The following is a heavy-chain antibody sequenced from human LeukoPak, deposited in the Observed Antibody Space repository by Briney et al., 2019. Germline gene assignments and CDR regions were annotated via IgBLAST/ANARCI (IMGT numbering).Heavy chain of an antibody. D-gene: IGHD2-2*01. CDR1: GYSFPSYW. CDR3: ARRNIVVVPAAKYYYYYYMDV. J-gene: IGHJ6*03. Sequence: GESLKISCKGSGYSFPSYWIAWVRQMPGKGLEWMGIIFPGDPDTRYSPSFQGQVTISADKSISTAYLQWSSLKASDTAMYYCARRNIVVVPAAKYYYYYYMDVWGKGTTVTVSS. V-gene: IGHV5-51*01. CDR2: IFPGDPDT.